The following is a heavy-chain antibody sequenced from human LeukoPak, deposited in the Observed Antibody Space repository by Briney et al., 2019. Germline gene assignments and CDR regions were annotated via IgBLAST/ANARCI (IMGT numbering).Heavy chain of an antibody. CDR3: ARGSHIGAAGILDS. CDR2: IYSGGAS. Sequence: GGSLRLSCAASGFTASSNYMSWVRQAPGKGLEWVSVIYSGGASFYADSVKGRFTISRDDSKNTLYLQMNSLRAEDTAVYYCARGSHIGAAGILDSWGQGTLLTVSS. J-gene: IGHJ4*02. D-gene: IGHD6-13*01. V-gene: IGHV3-53*01. CDR1: GFTASSNY.